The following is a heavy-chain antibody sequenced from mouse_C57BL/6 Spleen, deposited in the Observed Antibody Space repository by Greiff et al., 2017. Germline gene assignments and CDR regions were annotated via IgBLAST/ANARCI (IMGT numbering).Heavy chain of an antibody. Sequence: VQLKQPGTELVKPGASVKLSCKASGYTFTSYWMHWVKQRPGQGLEWIGNINPSNGGTNYNEKFKSKATLTVDKSSSTAYMQLSSLTSEDSAVYYCARERTAQAVFAYWGQGTLVTVSA. J-gene: IGHJ3*01. CDR2: INPSNGGT. CDR1: GYTFTSYW. V-gene: IGHV1-53*01. CDR3: ARERTAQAVFAY. D-gene: IGHD3-2*02.